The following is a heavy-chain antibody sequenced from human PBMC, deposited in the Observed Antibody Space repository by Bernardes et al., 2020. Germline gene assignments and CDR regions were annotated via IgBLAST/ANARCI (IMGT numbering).Heavy chain of an antibody. V-gene: IGHV1-18*01. Sequence: ASVKVSCKASGYTFTSYGISWVRQAPGQGLEWMGWISAYNGNTNYAQKLQGRVTMTTDTSTSTAYMELRSLRSDDTAVYYCARDRAPLDNWNDENHNWFDPWGQGTLVTVSS. CDR1: GYTFTSYG. CDR2: ISAYNGNT. D-gene: IGHD1-1*01. J-gene: IGHJ5*02. CDR3: ARDRAPLDNWNDENHNWFDP.